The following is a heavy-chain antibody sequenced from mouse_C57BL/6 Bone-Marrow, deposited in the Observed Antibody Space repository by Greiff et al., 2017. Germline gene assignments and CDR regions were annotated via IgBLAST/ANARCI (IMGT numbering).Heavy chain of an antibody. V-gene: IGHV5-6*01. D-gene: IGHD1-1*01. CDR1: GFTFSSYG. CDR3: ARHYYGSRGYWYFDV. Sequence: EVKVVESGGDLVKPGGSLKLSCAASGFTFSSYGMSWVRQTPDKRLEWVATISSGGSYTYYPDSVKGRFTISRDNAKNTLYLQMSSLKSEDTAMYYCARHYYGSRGYWYFDVWGTGTTVTVSS. J-gene: IGHJ1*03. CDR2: ISSGGSYT.